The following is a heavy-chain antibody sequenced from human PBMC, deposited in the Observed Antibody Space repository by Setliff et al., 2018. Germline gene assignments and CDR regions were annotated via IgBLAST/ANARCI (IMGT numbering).Heavy chain of an antibody. CDR1: GFTFSIFA. J-gene: IGHJ4*02. V-gene: IGHV3-21*05. Sequence: GGSLRLSCAASGFTFSIFAMKWVRQTPGRGLEWVSFISDSSHEMYYADSVKGRFTISRDNAKNSLYLEMDSLRAEDTAVYYCARDNLPFNVLRRPVAGIQYFDYWGQGTLVTVSS. CDR3: ARDNLPFNVLRRPVAGIQYFDY. D-gene: IGHD5-18*01. CDR2: ISDSSHEM.